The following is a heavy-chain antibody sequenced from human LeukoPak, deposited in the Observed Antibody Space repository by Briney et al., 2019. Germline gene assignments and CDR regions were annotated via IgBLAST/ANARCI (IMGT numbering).Heavy chain of an antibody. CDR3: ARGHLDRLYSGYDDY. Sequence: SETLSLTCAVYGGSFSGYYWSWIRQPPGKGLEWIGEINHSGSTNCNPSLKSRVTISVDTSKNQFSLKLSSVTAADTAVYYCARGHLDRLYSGYDDYWGQGTLVTVSS. J-gene: IGHJ4*02. CDR2: INHSGST. V-gene: IGHV4-34*01. D-gene: IGHD5-12*01. CDR1: GGSFSGYY.